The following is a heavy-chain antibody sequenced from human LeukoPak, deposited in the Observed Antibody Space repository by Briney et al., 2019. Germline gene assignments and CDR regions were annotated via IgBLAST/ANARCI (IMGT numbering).Heavy chain of an antibody. Sequence: GGSLRLSCAASGFTFSSYDLSWVRQAPGKGLEWVSVIYSGGSSYYADSVKGRFTISRDNSKNTLYLQMNSLRAEDTAVYYCATAGEGTGTSNYWGQGTLVTVSS. V-gene: IGHV3-53*01. D-gene: IGHD1-7*01. J-gene: IGHJ4*02. CDR2: IYSGGSS. CDR3: ATAGEGTGTSNY. CDR1: GFTFSSYD.